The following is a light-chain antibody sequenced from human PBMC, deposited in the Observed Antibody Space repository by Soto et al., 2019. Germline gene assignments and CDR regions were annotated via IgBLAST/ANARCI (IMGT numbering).Light chain of an antibody. Sequence: EVVLTQSPGTLSLSPGERATLSCRASQGVTTAYLAWYQHKPGQAPRLLIYGASNRATGIPDRFSGSGSGTDLTLTISSLEPEDFAVYSCQQYGASPLFTFGPGTKVDLK. CDR2: GAS. J-gene: IGKJ3*01. V-gene: IGKV3-20*01. CDR1: QGVTTAY. CDR3: QQYGASPLFT.